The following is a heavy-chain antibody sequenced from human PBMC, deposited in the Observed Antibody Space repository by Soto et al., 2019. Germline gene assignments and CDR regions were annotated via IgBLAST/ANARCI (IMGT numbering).Heavy chain of an antibody. Sequence: PSETLSLTCTVSGASINSYYWSWVRQPPGKGLEWIGYIYNSETTNYNPSLKSRVTMSVDTSKNQLSLKLSSVTAADTAVYYCARGARAPDDWGQGILVTVSS. CDR3: ARGARAPDD. J-gene: IGHJ4*02. CDR1: GASINSYY. CDR2: IYNSETT. V-gene: IGHV4-59*01.